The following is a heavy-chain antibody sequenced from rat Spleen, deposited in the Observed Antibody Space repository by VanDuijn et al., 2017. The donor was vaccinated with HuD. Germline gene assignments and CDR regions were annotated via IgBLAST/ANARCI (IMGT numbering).Heavy chain of an antibody. CDR3: ARHRVAY. J-gene: IGHJ3*01. CDR1: GFTFSDYG. V-gene: IGHV5-29*01. CDR2: ISYDGSST. Sequence: EVQLVESGGGLVQPGRSLKLSCAASGFTFSDYGMAWVRQAPTKGLEWVATISYDGSSTYYRDSVKGRFTISRDNAKSTLYLQMDSLRSEDTATYYCARHRVAYWGQGTLVTVSS.